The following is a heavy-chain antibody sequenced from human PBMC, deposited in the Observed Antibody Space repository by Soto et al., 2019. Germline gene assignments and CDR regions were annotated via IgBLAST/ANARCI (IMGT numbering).Heavy chain of an antibody. CDR2: IIPIFGTA. D-gene: IGHD2-2*01. V-gene: IGHV1-69*01. CDR1: GGTFSSYA. Sequence: QVQLVQSGAEVKKPGSSVKVSCKASGGTFSSYAISWVRQAPGQGLEWMGGIIPIFGTANYAQKFQGRVTITADESTSTAYMELSSLRAEDTAVYYCARPDIVVVPAATNYYYYDMDVWGEGTTVTVSS. CDR3: ARPDIVVVPAATNYYYYDMDV. J-gene: IGHJ6*04.